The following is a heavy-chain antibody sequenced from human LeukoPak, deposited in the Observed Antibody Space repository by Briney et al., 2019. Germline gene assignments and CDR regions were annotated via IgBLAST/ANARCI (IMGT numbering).Heavy chain of an antibody. V-gene: IGHV3-15*01. CDR1: GFIFSKDW. CDR2: IKSKTDGGTA. CDR3: ASYNAFDAFKI. Sequence: GGSLRLSCAASGFIFSKDWMSWVRQAPGKGLEWVGRIKSKTDGGTADYAAPVKGRFTISRDDSKSTLYLQMNSLKDEDTALYYSASYNAFDAFKIWGQGTVVTVSS. D-gene: IGHD3-10*01. J-gene: IGHJ3*02.